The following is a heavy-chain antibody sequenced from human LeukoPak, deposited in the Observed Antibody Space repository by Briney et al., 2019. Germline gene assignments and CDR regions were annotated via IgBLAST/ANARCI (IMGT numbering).Heavy chain of an antibody. Sequence: PGGSLRLSCAASGFAFSYYAMHWVRQAPGKGLEWVAVLSYDGSNEYYADSVKGRFTISRDNSQNILYLQKNSLRAEDTAVYYCARDNNGDYWGQGTLVTVSS. J-gene: IGHJ4*02. CDR3: ARDNNGDY. D-gene: IGHD2-8*01. CDR2: LSYDGSNE. V-gene: IGHV3-30*04. CDR1: GFAFSYYA.